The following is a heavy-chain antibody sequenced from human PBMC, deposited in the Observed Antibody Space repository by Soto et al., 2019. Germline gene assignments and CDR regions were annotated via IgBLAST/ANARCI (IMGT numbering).Heavy chain of an antibody. J-gene: IGHJ3*02. D-gene: IGHD2-2*01. CDR2: MNPNSGNT. CDR1: GYTFTIYD. CDR3: AIVVVPTIDAFDI. Sequence: ASVKVSCKASGYTFTIYDISWVLQATGQGLEWMGWMNPNSGNTGYAQKFQGRVTMTRNTSISTAYMELSSLRSEDTAVYYCAIVVVPTIDAFDIWGQGTMVTVSS. V-gene: IGHV1-8*01.